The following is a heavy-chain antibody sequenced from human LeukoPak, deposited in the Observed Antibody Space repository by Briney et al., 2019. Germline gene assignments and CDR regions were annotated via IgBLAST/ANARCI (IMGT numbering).Heavy chain of an antibody. J-gene: IGHJ4*02. V-gene: IGHV3-49*04. CDR1: GFNFGGYA. CDR2: IRSKTYAGTT. CDR3: TRVRMAAYSSSSLAY. D-gene: IGHD6-13*01. Sequence: PGGSLRLSCTGSGFNFGGYALTWVRQAPGKGLEWVGFIRSKTYAGTTEYAASVKGRFTFSRDDSKSIAYLQMNSPKTEDTAVYYCTRVRMAAYSSSSLAYWGQGTLVTVSS.